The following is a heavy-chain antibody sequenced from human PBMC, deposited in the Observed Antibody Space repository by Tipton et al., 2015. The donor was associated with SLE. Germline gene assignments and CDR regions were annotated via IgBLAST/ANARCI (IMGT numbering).Heavy chain of an antibody. CDR2: IFSKGST. D-gene: IGHD6-13*01. V-gene: IGHV4-61*02. Sequence: TLSLTCTVSGDSISSGSYYWSWIRQPAGKGLEWIGRIFSKGSTNSNLSLKSRVTISADTSKNQFSLKLTSVTAADTAVYYCARRKSSWTYYFDYWGQGTLVTVSS. CDR3: ARRKSSWTYYFDY. J-gene: IGHJ4*02. CDR1: GDSISSGSYY.